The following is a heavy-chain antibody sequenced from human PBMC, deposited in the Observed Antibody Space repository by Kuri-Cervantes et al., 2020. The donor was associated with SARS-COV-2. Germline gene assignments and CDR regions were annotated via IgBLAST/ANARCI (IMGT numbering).Heavy chain of an antibody. CDR2: IYYSGST. D-gene: IGHD2-15*01. CDR1: GGSISSYY. J-gene: IGHJ6*02. V-gene: IGHV4-59*01. Sequence: GSLRLSCTVSGGSISSYYWSWIRQPPGKGLEWIGYIYYSGSTNYNPSLESRVTMSVDTSKNQFPLKLTSVTAADTAVYYCARVGGYYYYGMDVWGQGTTVTVSS. CDR3: ARVGGYYYYGMDV.